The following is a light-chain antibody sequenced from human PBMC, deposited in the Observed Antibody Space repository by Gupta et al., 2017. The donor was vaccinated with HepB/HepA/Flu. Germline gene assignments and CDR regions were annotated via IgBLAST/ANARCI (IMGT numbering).Light chain of an antibody. J-gene: IGKJ2*04. CDR3: QHRSYSPMCS. CDR1: QSVSSY. Sequence: DIVLTQSPATLSLSPGERATLSCGASQSVSSYLAWYQQKPGQAPRLLIYDASNVDTRTQARFTGSGYGKYLPLTSSLRDHEDSTVYYCQHRSYSPMCSFGPGTKMEIK. CDR2: DAS. V-gene: IGKV3-11*01.